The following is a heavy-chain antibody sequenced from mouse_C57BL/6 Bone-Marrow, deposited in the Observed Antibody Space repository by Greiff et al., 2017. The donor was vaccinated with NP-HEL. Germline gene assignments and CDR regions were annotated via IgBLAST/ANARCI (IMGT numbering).Heavy chain of an antibody. CDR1: GYTFTSYG. V-gene: IGHV1-81*01. CDR3: ASYREFAY. D-gene: IGHD2-12*01. Sequence: QVQLKQSGAELARPGASVKLSCKASGYTFTSYGISWVKQRTGQGLEWIGEIYPRSGNTYYNEEFKGKATLTADKSSSTAYMELRSLTCEDCAVYFCASYREFAYWGQGTVVVVSA. J-gene: IGHJ3*01. CDR2: IYPRSGNT.